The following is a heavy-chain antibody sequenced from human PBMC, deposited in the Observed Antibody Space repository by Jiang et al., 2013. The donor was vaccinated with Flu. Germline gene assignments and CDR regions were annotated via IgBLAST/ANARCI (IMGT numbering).Heavy chain of an antibody. CDR3: ARGRYCSSTSCYADMDV. Sequence: ANYAQKFQGRVTITADESTSTAYMELSSLRSEDTAVYYCARGRYCSSTSCYADMDVWGKGTTVTVSS. V-gene: IGHV1-69*01. J-gene: IGHJ6*03. CDR2: A. D-gene: IGHD2-2*01.